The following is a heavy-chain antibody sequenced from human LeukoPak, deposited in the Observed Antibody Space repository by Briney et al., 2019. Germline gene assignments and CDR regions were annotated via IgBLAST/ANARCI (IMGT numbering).Heavy chain of an antibody. CDR2: ISYDGSNK. V-gene: IGHV3-30-3*01. J-gene: IGHJ4*02. CDR3: AREDDFWSATDY. Sequence: PGGSLRLSCAASGFTFSSYAMHWVRQAPGKGLEWVAVISYDGSNKYYADSVKGRFTISRDNSKNTLYLQMNSLRAEDTAVYYCAREDDFWSATDYWAREPWSPSPQ. D-gene: IGHD3-3*01. CDR1: GFTFSSYA.